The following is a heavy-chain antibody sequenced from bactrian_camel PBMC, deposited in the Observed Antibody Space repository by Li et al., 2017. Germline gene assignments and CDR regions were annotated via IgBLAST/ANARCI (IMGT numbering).Heavy chain of an antibody. CDR3: NMWCIKEGLSTDDY. V-gene: IGHV3S40*01. Sequence: VQLVESGGGLVQPGGSLRLSCAVSGFTFSNYAMTWVRQAPGKGLEWVSSIRMYGSSTFYADSVKGRFTISQDNTKNTVYLQMNSLKVEDTAMYYCNMWCIKEGLSTDDYWGQGTQVTVS. CDR1: GFTFSNYA. D-gene: IGHD2*01. J-gene: IGHJ4*01. CDR2: IRMYGSST.